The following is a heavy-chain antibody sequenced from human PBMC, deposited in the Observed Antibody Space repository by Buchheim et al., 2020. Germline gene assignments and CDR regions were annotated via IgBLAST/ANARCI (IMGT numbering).Heavy chain of an antibody. Sequence: EVQLVESGGGLVQPGGSLRLSCAASGFTFSSYLMSWVRQAPGKGLEWVANIKQDGSEKYYVDSVKGRFTISRDNAKNSLYLQMNSLRAEDTAVYYCARDPSPGSGWYGGFDYWGQGTL. CDR1: GFTFSSYL. J-gene: IGHJ4*02. V-gene: IGHV3-7*01. CDR3: ARDPSPGSGWYGGFDY. D-gene: IGHD6-19*01. CDR2: IKQDGSEK.